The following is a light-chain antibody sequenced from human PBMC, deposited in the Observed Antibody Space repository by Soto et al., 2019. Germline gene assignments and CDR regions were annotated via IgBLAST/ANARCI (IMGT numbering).Light chain of an antibody. J-gene: IGKJ1*01. CDR1: QSIDSK. Sequence: IVMTQSPATLSVSPGERATLSCRAGQSIDSKLAWYQQRPGQAPRLLIYAASTRATGIPARFSGSGPGTEFTLTISGLQSEDFGVYYCQQYKSWRTFGQGTKVDIK. CDR3: QQYKSWRT. V-gene: IGKV3-15*01. CDR2: AAS.